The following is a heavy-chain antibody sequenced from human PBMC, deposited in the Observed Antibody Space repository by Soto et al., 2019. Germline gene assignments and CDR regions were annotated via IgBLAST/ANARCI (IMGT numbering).Heavy chain of an antibody. CDR1: GGSISSYY. Sequence: SETLSLTCTVSGGSISSYYWSWIRQPPGKGLEWIGYIYYSGSTNYSPSLKSRVTISVDTSKNQFSLKLSSVTAADTAVYYCARARSGWFDPWGQGTLVTVSS. V-gene: IGHV4-59*01. D-gene: IGHD3-10*01. CDR2: IYYSGST. CDR3: ARARSGWFDP. J-gene: IGHJ5*02.